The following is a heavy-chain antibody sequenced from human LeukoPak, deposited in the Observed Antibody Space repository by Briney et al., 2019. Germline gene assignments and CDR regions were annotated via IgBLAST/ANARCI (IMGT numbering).Heavy chain of an antibody. CDR1: GGSISSNSYY. J-gene: IGHJ4*02. V-gene: IGHV4-39*01. Sequence: KPSETLSLTCTVSGGSISSNSYYWGWIRQPPGKGLEWIGSIYYSGSTYYNPSLKSRVTISVDTSKNQFSLKVSSVTAADTAVYYCAGDCSSTSCYPMNNDYWGQGTLVTVSS. D-gene: IGHD2-2*01. CDR3: AGDCSSTSCYPMNNDY. CDR2: IYYSGST.